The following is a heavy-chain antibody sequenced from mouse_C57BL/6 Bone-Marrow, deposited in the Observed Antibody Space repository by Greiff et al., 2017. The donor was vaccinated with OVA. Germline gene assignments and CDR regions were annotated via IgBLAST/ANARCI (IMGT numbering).Heavy chain of an antibody. CDR1: GFTFSDYG. CDR3: AGSFHWYFDV. Sequence: EVKVVESGGGLVKPGGSLKLSCAASGFTFSDYGMHWVRQAPEKGLEWVAYISSGSSTIYYADTVKGRFTISRDNAKNTLFLQMTSLRSEDTAMYYCAGSFHWYFDVWGTGTTVTVSS. V-gene: IGHV5-17*01. CDR2: ISSGSSTI. D-gene: IGHD1-1*02. J-gene: IGHJ1*03.